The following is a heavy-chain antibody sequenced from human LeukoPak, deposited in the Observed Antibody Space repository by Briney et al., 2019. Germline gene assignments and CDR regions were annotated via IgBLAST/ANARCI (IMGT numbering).Heavy chain of an antibody. Sequence: ASVKVSCKASGGTFSSYAISWVRQAPGQGLEWMRIINPSGGSTSYAQKFQGRVTMTRDTSTSTVYMELSSLRSEDTAVYYCARLGGSGSYSYWGQGTLVAVSS. D-gene: IGHD3-10*01. CDR2: INPSGGST. CDR3: ARLGGSGSYSY. J-gene: IGHJ4*02. V-gene: IGHV1-46*01. CDR1: GGTFSSYA.